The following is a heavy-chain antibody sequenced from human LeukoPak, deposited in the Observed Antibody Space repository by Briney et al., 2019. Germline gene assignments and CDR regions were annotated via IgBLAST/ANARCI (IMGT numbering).Heavy chain of an antibody. CDR3: ARVGIGYSSGWYRVL. CDR2: IYYSGRT. V-gene: IGHV4-39*01. CDR1: GGSISSSSYY. Sequence: PSETLSLTCTVSGGSISSSSYYWGWIRQPPGKGLEWIGSIYYSGRTYYNPSLKSRVTISVDTSKNQFSLKLSSVTAADTAVFYGARVGIGYSSGWYRVLWGQGTLVTVSS. J-gene: IGHJ4*02. D-gene: IGHD6-19*01.